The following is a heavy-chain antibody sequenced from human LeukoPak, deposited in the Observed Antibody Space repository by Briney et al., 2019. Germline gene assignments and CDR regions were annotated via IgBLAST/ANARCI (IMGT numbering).Heavy chain of an antibody. Sequence: GGSLRLSCAASGFTFSTYVMSWARQVPGKGLEWVSAIRGSDDRKYYADSVKGRFTISRDNSKNTLYLQMNSLRGEDTAVYYCAKEPVVPAAIPLDYWGQGTLVTVSS. CDR1: GFTFSTYV. CDR2: IRGSDDRK. D-gene: IGHD2-2*02. V-gene: IGHV3-23*01. J-gene: IGHJ4*02. CDR3: AKEPVVPAAIPLDY.